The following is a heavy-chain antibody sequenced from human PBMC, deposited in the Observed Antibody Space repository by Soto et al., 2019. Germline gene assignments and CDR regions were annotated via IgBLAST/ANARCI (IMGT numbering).Heavy chain of an antibody. CDR3: AKGGKFHGDVLDGYYLFDD. Sequence: QVQLVESGGGVVQPGRSLRLSCAASGFTFSSYGMHWVRQAPGKGLEWVAVISYDGSNKYYADSVKGRFTISRDNSKNPLCVPMHCLSAESTAVYSCAKGGKFHGDVLDGYYLFDDWGQGTRVAVSA. CDR1: GFTFSSYG. CDR2: ISYDGSNK. J-gene: IGHJ4*02. D-gene: IGHD3-9*01. V-gene: IGHV3-30*18.